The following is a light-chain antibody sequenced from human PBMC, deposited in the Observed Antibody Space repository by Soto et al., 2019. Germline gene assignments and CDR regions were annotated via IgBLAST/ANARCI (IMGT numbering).Light chain of an antibody. CDR1: QSVTSSY. Sequence: EIVLTQSPGTLSLSPGERATLSCRASQSVTSSYLAWYQQRPGQAPRLLIYGVSSRATGIPDRFSGSGSGTDFTLTISRLEPEDFAVYYCQPYNNWPLTFGGGTKVEIK. V-gene: IGKV3-20*01. J-gene: IGKJ4*01. CDR2: GVS. CDR3: QPYNNWPLT.